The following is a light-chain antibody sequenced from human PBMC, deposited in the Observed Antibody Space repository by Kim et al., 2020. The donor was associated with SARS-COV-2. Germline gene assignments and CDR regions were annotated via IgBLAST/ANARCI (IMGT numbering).Light chain of an antibody. J-gene: IGLJ2*01. Sequence: SSELTQDPAVSVALGQTVRITCQGDSLRSYYATWYQQQPGQAPILVIYGKNNRPSGIPDRFSGSSSGNTASLTITGTQAGDEADYYCNSRDSNGNVVFGG. V-gene: IGLV3-19*01. CDR2: GKN. CDR1: SLRSYY. CDR3: NSRDSNGNVV.